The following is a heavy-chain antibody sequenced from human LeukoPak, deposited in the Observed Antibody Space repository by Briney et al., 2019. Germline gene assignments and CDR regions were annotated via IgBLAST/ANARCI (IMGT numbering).Heavy chain of an antibody. V-gene: IGHV4-34*01. CDR2: INHSGST. J-gene: IGHJ4*02. CDR3: ARGRGSSWYPAYFDY. CDR1: GGSFSGYY. D-gene: IGHD6-13*01. Sequence: RPSETLSLTCAVYGGSFSGYYWSWIRQPPGKGLEWIGEINHSGSTNYNPSLKSRVTISVGTSKNQFSLKLSSVTAADTAVYYCARGRGSSWYPAYFDYWGQGTLVTVSS.